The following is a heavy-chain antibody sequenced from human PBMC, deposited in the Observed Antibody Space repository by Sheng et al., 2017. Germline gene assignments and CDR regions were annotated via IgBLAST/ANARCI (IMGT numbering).Heavy chain of an antibody. CDR2: IIPIFGTA. Sequence: QVQLVQSGAEVKKPGSSVKVSCKASGGTFSSYAISWVRQAPGQGLEWMGGIIPIFGTANYAQKFQGRVTITTDESTSTAYMELSSLRSEDTAVYYCARDIFARKIAARPDDAFDIWGQGTMVTVSS. CDR1: GGTFSSYA. D-gene: IGHD6-6*01. V-gene: IGHV1-69*05. J-gene: IGHJ3*02. CDR3: ARDIFARKIAARPDDAFDI.